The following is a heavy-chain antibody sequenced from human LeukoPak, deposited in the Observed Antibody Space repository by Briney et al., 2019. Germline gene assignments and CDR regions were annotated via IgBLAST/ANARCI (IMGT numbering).Heavy chain of an antibody. V-gene: IGHV1-2*02. CDR3: ARYYYYGSGTDYYYYGMDV. CDR1: GYTFTGYY. D-gene: IGHD3-10*01. J-gene: IGHJ6*02. Sequence: ASVKVSCKASGYTFTGYYMHWVRQAPGQGLEWVGWINPNSGGTNYAQKFQGRVTMTRDTSISTAYMELSRLRSDDTAVYYCARYYYYGSGTDYYYYGMDVWGQGTTVTVSS. CDR2: INPNSGGT.